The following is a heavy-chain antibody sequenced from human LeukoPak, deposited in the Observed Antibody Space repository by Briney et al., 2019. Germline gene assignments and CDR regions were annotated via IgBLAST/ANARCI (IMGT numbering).Heavy chain of an antibody. D-gene: IGHD2-15*01. CDR2: ISYDGSNK. V-gene: IGHV3-30-3*02. J-gene: IGHJ4*02. Sequence: GGSLRLSCAASGFTFSSYAMHWVCQAPGKGLEWVAVISYDGSNKYYADSVKGRFTISRDNSKNTLYLQMNSLRAEDTAVYYCAKDLVGITGYWGQGTLVTVSS. CDR1: GFTFSSYA. CDR3: AKDLVGITGY.